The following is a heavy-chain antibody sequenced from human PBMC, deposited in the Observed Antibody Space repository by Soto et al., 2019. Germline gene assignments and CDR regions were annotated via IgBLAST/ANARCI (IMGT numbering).Heavy chain of an antibody. CDR3: ARRGVLPDY. D-gene: IGHD3-10*01. CDR2: ISADNGNT. V-gene: IGHV1-18*01. Sequence: QVQLVQSGAEVKKPGASVKVSCKASSYTFTRYGITWVRQAPGQGLEWMGWISADNGNTNYAHKLQGRVTMTTDTSTSTTYMELRSLPSDDTSVYYCARRGVLPDYWGQGTLVTVSS. CDR1: SYTFTRYG. J-gene: IGHJ4*02.